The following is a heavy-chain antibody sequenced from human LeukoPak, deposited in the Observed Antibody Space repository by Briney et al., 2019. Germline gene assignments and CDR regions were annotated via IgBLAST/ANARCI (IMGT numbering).Heavy chain of an antibody. CDR2: INPNSGGT. D-gene: IGHD3-22*01. Sequence: GASVKVSCKASGYTFTGYYMHWVRQAPGQGLEWMGWINPNSGGTNYAQKFQGGVTMTRDTSISTAYMELSRLRSDDTAVYYCARAKGYYYELYAFDIWGQGTMVTVSS. J-gene: IGHJ3*02. CDR3: ARAKGYYYELYAFDI. V-gene: IGHV1-2*02. CDR1: GYTFTGYY.